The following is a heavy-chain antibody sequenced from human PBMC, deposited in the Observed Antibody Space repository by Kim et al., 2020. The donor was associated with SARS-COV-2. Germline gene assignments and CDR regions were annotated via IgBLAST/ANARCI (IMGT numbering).Heavy chain of an antibody. CDR2: IYYSGST. CDR1: GGSISSSSYY. V-gene: IGHV4-39*07. Sequence: SETLSLTCTVSGGSISSSSYYWGWIRQPPGKGLEWIGSIYYSGSTYYNPSLKSRVTISVDTSKNQFSLKLSSVTAADTAVYYCARGGPLGSSSWYGGVDYWGQGTLVTVSS. J-gene: IGHJ4*02. D-gene: IGHD6-13*01. CDR3: ARGGPLGSSSWYGGVDY.